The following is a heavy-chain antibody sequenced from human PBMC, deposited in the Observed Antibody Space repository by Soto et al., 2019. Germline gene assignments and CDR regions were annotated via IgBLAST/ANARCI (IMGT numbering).Heavy chain of an antibody. CDR2: ISYDGSNK. CDR1: GFTFSSYG. J-gene: IGHJ4*02. Sequence: QVQLVESGGGVVQPGRSLRLSCAASGFTFSSYGMHWVRQAPGKGLEWVAVISYDGSNKYYADSVKGRFTISRDNSKNTLYLQMNSLRAEDTAVYYCAKGGGYCSGGSCRHLDYWGQGTLVTDSS. D-gene: IGHD2-15*01. CDR3: AKGGGYCSGGSCRHLDY. V-gene: IGHV3-30*18.